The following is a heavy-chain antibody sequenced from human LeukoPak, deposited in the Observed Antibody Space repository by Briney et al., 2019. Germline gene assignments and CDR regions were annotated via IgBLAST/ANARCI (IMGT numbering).Heavy chain of an antibody. Sequence: GGSLRLSCAASGFTVSTNFMNWVRQAPGKGVEWVSIMYSGGSTYYADSVKGRFTISRDDSKNTVCLQMNSLRADDTAMYYCARGYCTGTNCLVDYWGKGTLVTVSS. CDR3: ARGYCTGTNCLVDY. V-gene: IGHV3-53*01. CDR2: MYSGGST. CDR1: GFTVSTNF. J-gene: IGHJ4*02. D-gene: IGHD2-8*02.